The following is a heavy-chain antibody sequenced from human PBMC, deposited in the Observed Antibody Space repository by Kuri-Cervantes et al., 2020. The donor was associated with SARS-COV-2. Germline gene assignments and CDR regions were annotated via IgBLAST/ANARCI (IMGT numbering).Heavy chain of an antibody. CDR3: ARGMELYIPRAFDI. CDR2: INHSGST. J-gene: IGHJ3*02. Sequence: GSLRLSCAVYGGSFSGYYWSWIRQPPGKGLEWIGEINHSGSTNYNPSLKSRVTISVDTSKNQFSLKLSSVTAADTAVDYCARGMELYIPRAFDIWGQGTMVAVSS. CDR1: GGSFSGYY. D-gene: IGHD1-7*01. V-gene: IGHV4-34*01.